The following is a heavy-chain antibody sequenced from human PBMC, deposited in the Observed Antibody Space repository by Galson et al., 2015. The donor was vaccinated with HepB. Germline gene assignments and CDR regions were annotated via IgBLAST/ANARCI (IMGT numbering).Heavy chain of an antibody. J-gene: IGHJ6*03. V-gene: IGHV1-69*13. CDR3: AREQNEGATEGNYYYYMDV. Sequence: SVKVSCKASGGTFSSYAISWVRQAPGQGLEWMGGIIPIFGTANYAQKFQGRVTITADESTSTAYMELSSLRSEDTAVYYCAREQNEGATEGNYYYYMDVWGKGTTVTVSS. D-gene: IGHD5-12*01. CDR1: GGTFSSYA. CDR2: IIPIFGTA.